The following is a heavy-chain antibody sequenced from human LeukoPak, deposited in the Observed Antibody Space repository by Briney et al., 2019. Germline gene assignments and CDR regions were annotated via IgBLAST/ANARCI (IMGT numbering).Heavy chain of an antibody. CDR1: GGSISSYY. CDR2: IYYSGST. Sequence: PSETLSLTCTVSGGSISSYYWSWIRQPPGKGLEWIGYIYYSGSTNYNPSLKSRVTISVDTSKNQFSLKLSSVTAADTAVYYCARRKGKRLLWFGELPFDYWGQGTLVTVSS. D-gene: IGHD3-10*01. CDR3: ARRKGKRLLWFGELPFDY. J-gene: IGHJ4*02. V-gene: IGHV4-59*08.